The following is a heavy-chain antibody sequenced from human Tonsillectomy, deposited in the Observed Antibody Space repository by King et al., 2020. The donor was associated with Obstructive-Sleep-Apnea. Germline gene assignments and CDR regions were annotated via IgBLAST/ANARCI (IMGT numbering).Heavy chain of an antibody. V-gene: IGHV2-5*02. CDR1: GFSLSTSGVG. CDR3: AHRQRTYYDILTGYYRGGGDFQH. CDR2: IYWVDDK. D-gene: IGHD3-9*01. J-gene: IGHJ1*01. Sequence: ITLKESGPTLVKPTQTLTLTCTFSGFSLSTSGVGVGWIRQPPGKALERLALIYWVDDKRYSPSLKSRLTITKDTSKNKVVLTMTNMDPVDTATYYCAHRQRTYYDILTGYYRGGGDFQHWGQGTLVTVSS.